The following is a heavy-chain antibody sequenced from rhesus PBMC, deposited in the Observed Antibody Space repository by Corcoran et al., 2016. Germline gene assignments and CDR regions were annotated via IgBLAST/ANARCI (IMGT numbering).Heavy chain of an antibody. CDR1: GGSISSNS. Sequence: QVQLQESGPGLVKPSETLSLTCAVSGGSISSNSWRWIRPPTGKGLEWIGRVSGRVWSTDYNPTLKSRVTISTDPSKNQFSLKLSSVTAADTAVYYCARDLRVTSPLDYWGQGVLVTVSS. D-gene: IGHD4-17*01. CDR3: ARDLRVTSPLDY. V-gene: IGHV4-160*01. J-gene: IGHJ4*01. CDR2: VSGRVWST.